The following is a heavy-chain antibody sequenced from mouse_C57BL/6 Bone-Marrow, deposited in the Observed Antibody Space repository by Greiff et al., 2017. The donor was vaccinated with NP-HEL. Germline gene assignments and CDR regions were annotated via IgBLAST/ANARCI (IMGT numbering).Heavy chain of an antibody. V-gene: IGHV1-9*01. CDR3: ARGHYGSSYWYFDV. Sequence: HVQLQQSGAALLPPLSSFPLSFPSPGYTFTGYWIELVKQRPGHGLEWIGEILPGSGSTNYNEKFKGKATFTADTSSNTAYMQLSSLTTEDSAIYYCARGHYGSSYWYFDVWGTGTTVTVSS. J-gene: IGHJ1*03. CDR1: GYTFTGYW. D-gene: IGHD1-1*01. CDR2: ILPGSGST.